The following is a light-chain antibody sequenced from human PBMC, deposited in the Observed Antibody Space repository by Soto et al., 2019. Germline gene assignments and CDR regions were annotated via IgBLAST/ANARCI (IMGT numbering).Light chain of an antibody. J-gene: IGLJ2*01. CDR2: GNS. Sequence: QPVLTQPPSVSGAPGQRVTISCTGSSSNIGAGYDVHWYQQLPGTAPKLLIYGNSNRPSGVPDRFSGSKSGTSASLAITGLQADDEADYYCQSYDSSLSGPVVFGGGTKLTVL. V-gene: IGLV1-40*01. CDR3: QSYDSSLSGPVV. CDR1: SSNIGAGYD.